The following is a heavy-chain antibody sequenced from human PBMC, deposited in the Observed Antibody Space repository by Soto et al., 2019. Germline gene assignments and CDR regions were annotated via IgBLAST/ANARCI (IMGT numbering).Heavy chain of an antibody. D-gene: IGHD3-3*01. J-gene: IGHJ6*02. CDR2: ISAYNGNT. V-gene: IGHV1-18*01. CDR1: GYTFTSYG. CDR3: ARDGPYDFWSGYYIGYYYYGMDV. Sequence: ASVKVSCKASGYTFTSYGISWVRQAPGQGLEWMGWISAYNGNTNYAQKLQGRVTMTTDTSTSTAYMELRSLRSDDTAVYYCARDGPYDFWSGYYIGYYYYGMDVWGQGTTVTVYS.